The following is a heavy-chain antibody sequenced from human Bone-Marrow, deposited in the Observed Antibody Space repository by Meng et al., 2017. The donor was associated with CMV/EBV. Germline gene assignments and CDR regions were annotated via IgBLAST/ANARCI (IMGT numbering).Heavy chain of an antibody. CDR3: ARDGRSTPRGYKY. CDR2: INHSGST. D-gene: IGHD5-18*01. Sequence: GSLRLSCAVYGGSFSGYYWSWIRQPPGKGLEWIGEINHSGSTNYNPSLKSRVTISVDTSKNQFSLKLNSVTAADTAVYYCARDGRSTPRGYKYWGQGTLVTVSS. V-gene: IGHV4-34*01. J-gene: IGHJ4*02. CDR1: GGSFSGYY.